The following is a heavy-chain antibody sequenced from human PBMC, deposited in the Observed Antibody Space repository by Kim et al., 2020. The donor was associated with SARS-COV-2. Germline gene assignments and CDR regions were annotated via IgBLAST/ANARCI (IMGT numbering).Heavy chain of an antibody. CDR3: ARDRGGSYYFDY. Sequence: GVSLRLSCAASGFTVSSNYMSWVRQAPGKGLEWVSVIYSGGSTYYADSVKGRFTISRDNSKNTLYLQMNSLRAEDTAVYYCARDRGGSYYFDYWGQGTLVTVSP. V-gene: IGHV3-53*01. CDR1: GFTVSSNY. D-gene: IGHD1-26*01. CDR2: IYSGGST. J-gene: IGHJ4*02.